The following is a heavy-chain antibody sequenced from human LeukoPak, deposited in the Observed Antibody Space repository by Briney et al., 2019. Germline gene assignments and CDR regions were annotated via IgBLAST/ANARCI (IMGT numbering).Heavy chain of an antibody. D-gene: IGHD3-16*01. CDR2: IKQDGSEK. CDR3: ARGGMTKLGDAFDI. V-gene: IGHV3-7*01. Sequence: GGSLRLSCAASGFTFSSYWMSWVRQAPGKGLEWVANIKQDGSEKYYVDSVKGRFTISRDNAKNSLYLQMNSLRAEDTAVYYCARGGMTKLGDAFDIWGQGTMVTVSS. CDR1: GFTFSSYW. J-gene: IGHJ3*02.